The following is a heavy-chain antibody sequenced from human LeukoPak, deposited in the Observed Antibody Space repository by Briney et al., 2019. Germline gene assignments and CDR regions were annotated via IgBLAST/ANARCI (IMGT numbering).Heavy chain of an antibody. D-gene: IGHD2/OR15-2a*01. J-gene: IGHJ4*02. Sequence: SETLSLTCTVSGGSVSSSSYYWGWIRQSPGKGLEWIGRVYYSGSTYYNPFLKSRATMSVDTSKNQLSLKLTSVTAADTAVYYCARTVRNRGRGMTGLTYIYFDYWGQGTLVTVS. CDR2: VYYSGST. V-gene: IGHV4-39*01. CDR3: ARTVRNRGRGMTGLTYIYFDY. CDR1: GGSVSSSSYY.